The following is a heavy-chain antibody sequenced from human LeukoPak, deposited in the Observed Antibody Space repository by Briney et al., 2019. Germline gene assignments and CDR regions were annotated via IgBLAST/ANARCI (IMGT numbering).Heavy chain of an antibody. D-gene: IGHD2-2*01. V-gene: IGHV3-23*01. Sequence: GGPLRLSCAASGFTFSIYAMSWVRQAPGKGLEWVSAISGSGDSTYYADSVKGRFTISRDNSKNTLYLHMNSLRAEDTAVYYCAKDLGHCSRTRCYDYFDYWGQGTLVTVSS. CDR1: GFTFSIYA. CDR2: ISGSGDST. J-gene: IGHJ4*02. CDR3: AKDLGHCSRTRCYDYFDY.